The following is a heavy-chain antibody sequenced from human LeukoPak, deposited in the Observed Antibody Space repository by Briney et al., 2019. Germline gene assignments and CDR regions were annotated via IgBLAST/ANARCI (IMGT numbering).Heavy chain of an antibody. CDR2: INHSGST. V-gene: IGHV4-34*01. J-gene: IGHJ6*02. Sequence: PSETLSLTCAVYGGSFSGYYLSWIRQPPGKGLEWIGEINHSGSTNYNPSLKSRVTISVDTSKNQFSLKLSSVTAADTAVYYCARDAGFCSSTSCYHLYYYYYGMDVWGQGTTVTVSS. CDR1: GGSFSGYY. D-gene: IGHD2-2*01. CDR3: ARDAGFCSSTSCYHLYYYYYGMDV.